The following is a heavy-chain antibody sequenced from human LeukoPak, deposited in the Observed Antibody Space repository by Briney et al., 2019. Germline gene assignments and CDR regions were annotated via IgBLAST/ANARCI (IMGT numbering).Heavy chain of an antibody. CDR3: ARDLMVGAADGDF. CDR2: ISPNSGGT. CDR1: GYTFAGYY. D-gene: IGHD2-15*01. V-gene: IGHV1-2*02. J-gene: IGHJ4*02. Sequence: ASVKVSCKASGYTFAGYYMHWVRQAPGQGPEWMGWISPNSGGTNYAQKFQGRVTMTRDTSISTAYMELSRLRSDDTAVYYCARDLMVGAADGDFWGQGTLVTVSS.